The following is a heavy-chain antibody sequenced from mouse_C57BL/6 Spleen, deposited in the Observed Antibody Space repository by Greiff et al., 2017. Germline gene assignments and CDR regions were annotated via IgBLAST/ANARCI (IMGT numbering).Heavy chain of an antibody. CDR1: GYTFTSYW. CDR2: IDPSDSET. Sequence: QVQLQQSGAELVRPGSSVKLSCKASGYTFTSYWMHWVKQRPIQGLEWIGNIDPSDSETHYNQKFKDKATLTVDKSSSTAYMQLSSLTSEDSAVYYCAREDYYGSWFAYWGQGTLVTVSA. D-gene: IGHD1-1*01. V-gene: IGHV1-52*01. CDR3: AREDYYGSWFAY. J-gene: IGHJ3*01.